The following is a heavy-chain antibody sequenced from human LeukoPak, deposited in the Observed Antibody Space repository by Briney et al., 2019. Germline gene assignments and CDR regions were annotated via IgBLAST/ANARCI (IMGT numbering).Heavy chain of an antibody. CDR2: INPNSGAT. J-gene: IGHJ4*02. D-gene: IGHD2-2*01. CDR1: GYTFTDYY. Sequence: ASVKVSCKASGYTFTDYYIIWMRQAPGRGLEYMGWINPNSGATRKGQNFQGRITMTRNTSVSTVYMDLGTLSSDDAAIYFCARGSAVSCTSTNCHAPLDYWGQGTLVTVSS. V-gene: IGHV1-2*02. CDR3: ARGSAVSCTSTNCHAPLDY.